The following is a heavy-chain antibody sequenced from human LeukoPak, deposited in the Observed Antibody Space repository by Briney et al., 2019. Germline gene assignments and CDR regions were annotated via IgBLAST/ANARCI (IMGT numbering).Heavy chain of an antibody. CDR3: AKDISGWGVTKYYYYMDV. J-gene: IGHJ6*03. CDR2: ISGSGGST. D-gene: IGHD6-19*01. CDR1: GFTFSSYA. V-gene: IGHV3-23*01. Sequence: GGSLRLSCAASGFTFSSYAVSWVRQAPGKGLEWVSAISGSGGSTYYADSVKGRFTISRDNSKNTLYLQMNSLRAEDTAVYYCAKDISGWGVTKYYYYMDVWGKGTTVTVSS.